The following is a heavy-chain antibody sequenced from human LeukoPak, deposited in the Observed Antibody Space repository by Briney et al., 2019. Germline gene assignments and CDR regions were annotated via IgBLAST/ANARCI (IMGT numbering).Heavy chain of an antibody. V-gene: IGHV4-38-2*01. CDR1: GYSISSGYY. Sequence: PSETLSLTCAVSGYSISSGYYWGWIRQPPGKGLEWIGSIYHSGSTTYNPSLKSRVTISVDTSKNQFSLKVSSVTAADTAVYYCARTRVVPAAYYYYYMDVWGKGTTVTVSS. D-gene: IGHD2-2*01. CDR2: IYHSGST. J-gene: IGHJ6*03. CDR3: ARTRVVPAAYYYYYMDV.